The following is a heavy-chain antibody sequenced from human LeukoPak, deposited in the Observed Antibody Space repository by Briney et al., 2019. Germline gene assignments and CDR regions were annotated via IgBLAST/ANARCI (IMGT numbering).Heavy chain of an antibody. CDR1: GGSFSGYY. Sequence: SETLSLTCAVYGGSFSGYYWSWIRQPPGKGLEWIGSIYYSGSTYYNPSLKSRVTISVDTSKNQFSLKLSSVTAADTAVYYCARDQHGDYGYDWFDPWGQGTLVTVSS. CDR3: ARDQHGDYGYDWFDP. V-gene: IGHV4-34*01. CDR2: IYYSGST. J-gene: IGHJ5*02. D-gene: IGHD4-17*01.